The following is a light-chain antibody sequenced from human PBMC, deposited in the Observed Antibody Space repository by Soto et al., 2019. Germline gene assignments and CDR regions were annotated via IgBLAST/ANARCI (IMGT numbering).Light chain of an antibody. V-gene: IGKV1-5*03. Sequence: IHMTHSPSTLAASALYRVTITCLSSQRINNWLAWYQQKPGKAPKLLIYQASTLQSGVPPRFSGSGFGTEFTLTISNLQPEDFAMYYCQQYNSHWSWTFGQGTKVDIK. CDR3: QQYNSHWSWT. CDR1: QRINNW. J-gene: IGKJ1*01. CDR2: QAS.